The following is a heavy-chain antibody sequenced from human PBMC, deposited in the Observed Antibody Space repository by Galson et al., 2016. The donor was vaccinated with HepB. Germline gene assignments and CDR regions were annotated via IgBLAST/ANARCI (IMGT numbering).Heavy chain of an antibody. J-gene: IGHJ6*02. V-gene: IGHV4-39*01. CDR1: GGSISSSNYY. CDR3: ASLIILGSGNFFDV. D-gene: IGHD3-10*01. CDR2: INHSGTT. Sequence: SETLSLTCTVSGGSISSSNYYWTWVRQPPGQGLEWIGSINHSGTTFYNEPLNIRVTMSVDTSKSQISLQLTSVTAADTAVYYCASLIILGSGNFFDVWGQGTTVTVSS.